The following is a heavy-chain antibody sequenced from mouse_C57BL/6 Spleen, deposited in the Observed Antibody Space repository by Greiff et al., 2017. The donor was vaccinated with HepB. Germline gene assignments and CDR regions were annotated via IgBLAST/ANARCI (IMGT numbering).Heavy chain of an antibody. CDR2: IDPSDSYT. CDR3: ARGPGYYFDY. Sequence: QVQLQQSGAELVMPGASVKLSCKASGYTFTSYWMHWVKQRPGQGLEWIGEIDPSDSYTNYNQKFKGKSTLTVDKSSSTAYMQLSSLTSEDSAVYYCARGPGYYFDYWGQGTTLTVSS. J-gene: IGHJ2*01. CDR1: GYTFTSYW. V-gene: IGHV1-69*01.